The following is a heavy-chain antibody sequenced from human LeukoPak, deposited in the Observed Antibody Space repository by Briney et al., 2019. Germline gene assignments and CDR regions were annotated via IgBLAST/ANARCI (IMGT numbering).Heavy chain of an antibody. CDR1: GGSISTYS. CDR2: IKNNGGN. V-gene: IGHV4-59*01. J-gene: IGHJ5*02. CDR3: ARDAGGTWFDP. Sequence: SETLPLTCTVSGGSISTYSWNWIRQSPGQGLEWIGYIKNNGGNYNNPSLMGRVTISLDTSKNQFSLKLTSVTAADTAVYYCARDAGGTWFDPWGQGTLVTVSS.